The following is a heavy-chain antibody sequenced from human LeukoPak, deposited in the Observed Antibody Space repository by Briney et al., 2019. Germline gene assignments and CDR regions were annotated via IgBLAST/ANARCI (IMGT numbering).Heavy chain of an antibody. J-gene: IGHJ4*02. D-gene: IGHD3-16*02. Sequence: ASVKVSCKASGYTFTSYGISWVRQAPGQGLEWMGWIGAYNGNTNYAQKLQGRVTMTTDTSTSTAYMELRSLRSDDTAVYYCARRGPYDYVWGSDRPNLFDYWGQGTLVTVSS. CDR3: ARRGPYDYVWGSDRPNLFDY. CDR1: GYTFTSYG. CDR2: IGAYNGNT. V-gene: IGHV1-18*01.